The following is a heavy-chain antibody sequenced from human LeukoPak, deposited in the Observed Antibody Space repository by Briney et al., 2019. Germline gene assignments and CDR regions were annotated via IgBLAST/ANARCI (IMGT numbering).Heavy chain of an antibody. V-gene: IGHV4-59*01. D-gene: IGHD3-10*01. CDR3: ARALYGSGSYWFDY. CDR2: IYYSGST. J-gene: IGHJ4*02. Sequence: SETLSLTCTVSGGSISSYYWSWIRQPPGKGLEWIGYIYYSGSTNYNPSLKSRVTISVDTSKNQFSLKLSSVTAADTAVYYCARALYGSGSYWFDYWGQGTLVTVSS. CDR1: GGSISSYY.